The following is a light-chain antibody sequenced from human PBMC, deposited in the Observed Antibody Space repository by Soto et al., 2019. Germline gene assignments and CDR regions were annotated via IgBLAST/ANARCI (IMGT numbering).Light chain of an antibody. Sequence: DIPMTQSPSSLSASVGDRVTIICRASQGIINYLAWYQQKPGKAPKLLIYAASTLQSGVTSRFSGSGSGTDFTLTISGLQPEDVATYYCQKYNSAPLSFGGGTKVEIK. J-gene: IGKJ4*01. CDR3: QKYNSAPLS. V-gene: IGKV1-27*01. CDR1: QGIINY. CDR2: AAS.